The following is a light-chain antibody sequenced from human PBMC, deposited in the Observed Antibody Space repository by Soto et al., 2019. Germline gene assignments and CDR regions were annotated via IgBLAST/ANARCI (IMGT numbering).Light chain of an antibody. CDR2: DVS. V-gene: IGLV2-14*01. Sequence: QSVLTQPASVSGSPGQSITISCTGTNSDVGGSNYVSWYQQYPDKAPKLMIYDVSNRPSGVSSRFSGSKSGNTASLTISGLQAEDEADCYCSSYTSNSTRVFGTGTKLTVL. CDR3: SSYTSNSTRV. CDR1: NSDVGGSNY. J-gene: IGLJ1*01.